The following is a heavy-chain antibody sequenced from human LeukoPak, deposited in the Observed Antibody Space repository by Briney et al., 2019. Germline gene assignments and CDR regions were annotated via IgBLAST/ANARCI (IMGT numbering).Heavy chain of an antibody. CDR3: ARGYYDFPF. CDR2: INPIGGST. V-gene: IGHV1-46*01. CDR1: GYTFTNHY. Sequence: GASVKVSCKASGYTFTNHYMRWVRQAPGQGLEWMGIINPIGGSTTYAQNFQGRVTMTRDTSTSTVYMDLTSLRSEDTAVYYCARGYYDFPFWGQGTLVTVSS. D-gene: IGHD3-3*01. J-gene: IGHJ4*02.